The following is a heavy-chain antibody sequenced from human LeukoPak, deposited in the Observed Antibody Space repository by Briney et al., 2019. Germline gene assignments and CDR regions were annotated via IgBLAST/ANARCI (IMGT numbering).Heavy chain of an antibody. J-gene: IGHJ2*01. CDR2: ISSSSSYI. Sequence: PGESLRLSCAASGFTFSSYSMNWVRQAPGKGLEWVSSISSSSSYIYYADSVKGRFTISRDNAKNSLYLQMNSLRAEDTAVYYCARRTDSGGPDWCFDLWGRGTLVTVSS. CDR3: ARRTDSGGPDWCFDL. D-gene: IGHD2-15*01. V-gene: IGHV3-21*01. CDR1: GFTFSSYS.